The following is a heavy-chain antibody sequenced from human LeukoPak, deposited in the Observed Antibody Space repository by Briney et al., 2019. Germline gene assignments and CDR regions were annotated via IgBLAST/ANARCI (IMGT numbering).Heavy chain of an antibody. V-gene: IGHV3-66*02. CDR2: IYSGGST. D-gene: IGHD2/OR15-2a*01. J-gene: IGHJ4*02. CDR3: ARSPRNRHFGY. CDR1: GFTVSSNY. Sequence: GGSLRLSCAASGFTVSSNYMSWVRQAPGKGLEWVSVIYSGGSTYYADSVKGQFTISRDNSKNTLYLQMNSPRAEDTAVYYCARSPRNRHFGYWGQGTLVTVSS.